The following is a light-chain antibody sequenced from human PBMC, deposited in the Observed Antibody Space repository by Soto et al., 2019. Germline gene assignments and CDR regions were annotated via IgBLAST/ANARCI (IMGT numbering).Light chain of an antibody. Sequence: DIQMTQSPSTLSASMGDRVTITCRASQNVENYLAWYQQKPGKAPKLLIYKASGLESGVPSRFGGSGYGTEFTLTISSLQSDDFETYYCQQYKTYSGKFGQATKVNI. CDR1: QNVENY. J-gene: IGKJ1*01. CDR3: QQYKTYSGK. V-gene: IGKV1-5*03. CDR2: KAS.